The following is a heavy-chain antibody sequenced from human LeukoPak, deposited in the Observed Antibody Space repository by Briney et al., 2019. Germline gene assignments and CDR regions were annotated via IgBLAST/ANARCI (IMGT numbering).Heavy chain of an antibody. CDR3: ARASDPWLQLT. V-gene: IGHV3-7*05. CDR1: VFTFSNYW. D-gene: IGHD5-24*01. J-gene: IGHJ5*02. CDR2: IKQDGSEK. Sequence: GGSLRLSCAASVFTFSNYWMIWVRQAPGKGLEWVGNIKQDGSEKRYADSVRGRFTISRDNAQTSLYLQMISLRDEDTAVYYCARASDPWLQLTWGQGTLVTVSS.